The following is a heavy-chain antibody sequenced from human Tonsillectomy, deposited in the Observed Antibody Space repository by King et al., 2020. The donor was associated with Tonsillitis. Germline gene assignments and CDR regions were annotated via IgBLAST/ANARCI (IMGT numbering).Heavy chain of an antibody. CDR3: ARGTTSSWRFGSYFQH. CDR1: GFTLANYW. Sequence: VQLVESGGGLVQPGGSLRLSCAASGFTLANYWMSWVRQAPGKGLEWVANIKQDGNEMNYVDSVKGRFNISRDNAKNSLFLQMNSLRAEDTAVYYCARGTTSSWRFGSYFQHWGQGTLVTVSP. V-gene: IGHV3-7*03. D-gene: IGHD6-13*01. CDR2: IKQDGNEM. J-gene: IGHJ1*01.